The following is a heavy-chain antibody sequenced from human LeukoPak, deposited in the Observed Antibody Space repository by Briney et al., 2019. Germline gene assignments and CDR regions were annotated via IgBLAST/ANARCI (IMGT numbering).Heavy chain of an antibody. D-gene: IGHD3-10*01. CDR1: GFTFSSYE. CDR2: ISSSGNTI. Sequence: GGSLRLSCAASGFTFSSYEMNWVRQAPGKGLEWVSYISSSGNTIYHADSVKGRFTISRDNAKNSLYLQMSSLRAEDTAVYYCARDLWFGELRTGFWFDPWGQGTLVTVSS. J-gene: IGHJ5*02. V-gene: IGHV3-48*03. CDR3: ARDLWFGELRTGFWFDP.